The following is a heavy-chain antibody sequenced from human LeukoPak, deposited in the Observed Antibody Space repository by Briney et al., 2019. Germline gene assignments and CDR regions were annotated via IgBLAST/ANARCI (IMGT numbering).Heavy chain of an antibody. J-gene: IGHJ3*02. D-gene: IGHD4-17*01. Sequence: SVKVSCKASGGTFSSYAISWVRQAPGQGLEWMGRIIPIFGTANYTQKFQGRVTITTDESTSTAYMELSSLRSEDTAVYYCARRLGLGYGDYESAFDIWGQGTMVTVSS. CDR2: IIPIFGTA. CDR1: GGTFSSYA. CDR3: ARRLGLGYGDYESAFDI. V-gene: IGHV1-69*05.